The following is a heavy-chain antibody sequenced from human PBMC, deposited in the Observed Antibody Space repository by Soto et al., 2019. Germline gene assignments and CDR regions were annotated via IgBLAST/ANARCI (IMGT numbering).Heavy chain of an antibody. CDR1: GGTVSSYT. J-gene: IGHJ4*02. D-gene: IGHD4-17*01. CDR2: IIPILDLA. Sequence: QVQLVQSGSEVKKPGSSVKVSCKASGGTVSSYTFSWVRQSPGQGLEWMGRIIPILDLANYAPKFQGRVTITADKATSTAYVELNSLRSEDTAVYYCATPRHVGVYGDYALADWGQGTLVTVSS. V-gene: IGHV1-69*02. CDR3: ATPRHVGVYGDYALAD.